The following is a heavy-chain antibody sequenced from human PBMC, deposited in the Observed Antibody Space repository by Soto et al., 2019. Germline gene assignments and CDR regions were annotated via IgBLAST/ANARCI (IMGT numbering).Heavy chain of an antibody. CDR2: IYYSGST. CDR1: GGSISSGGYH. V-gene: IGHV4-31*03. CDR3: AGGVQH. Sequence: QVQLQESGPGLVKPSQTLSLTCTVSGGSISSGGYHWSWIRQHPGKGLEWIGYIYYSGSTYYNPSLKRRVTVAVDTSKDQLSLKLSSVTAADTAVYYCAGGVQHWGQGTLVTVSS. J-gene: IGHJ1*01.